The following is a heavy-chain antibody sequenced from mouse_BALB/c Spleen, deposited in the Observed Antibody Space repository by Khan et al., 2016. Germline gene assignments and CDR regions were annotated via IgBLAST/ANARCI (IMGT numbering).Heavy chain of an antibody. Sequence: QIQLVQSGPELKKPGETVKISCKASGYTFTDYSMHWVKQAPGKGLKWMGWINTETGEPTYADDFKGRFAFSLETSASTAYLQINNLKNEDTATYFCALPITTVYWYFDVWGSGTTFTFSS. CDR1: GYTFTDYS. D-gene: IGHD2-4*01. V-gene: IGHV9-2-1*01. CDR3: ALPITTVYWYFDV. J-gene: IGHJ1*01. CDR2: INTETGEP.